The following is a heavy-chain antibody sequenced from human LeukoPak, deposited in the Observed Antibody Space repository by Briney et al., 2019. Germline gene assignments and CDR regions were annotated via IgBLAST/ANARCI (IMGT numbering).Heavy chain of an antibody. D-gene: IGHD3-22*01. J-gene: IGHJ4*02. CDR1: RFTSSSYM. Sequence: GGSLRLSRVPPRFTSSSYMMHCVCPALRRRLLWVSRINSVGSSITYTDSGKGRFTISRDTSQITLYLQMNSLRDEVTAMYYIARQCSYDSSGYHPWDYWGQGTLDSVST. CDR2: INSVGSSI. V-gene: IGHV3-74*01. CDR3: ARQCSYDSSGYHPWDY.